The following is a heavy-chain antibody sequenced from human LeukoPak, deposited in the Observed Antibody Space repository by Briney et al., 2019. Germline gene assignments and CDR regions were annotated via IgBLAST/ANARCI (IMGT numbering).Heavy chain of an antibody. D-gene: IGHD3-22*01. J-gene: IGHJ6*02. V-gene: IGHV3-49*04. CDR2: ISSKAYGGTT. CDR3: TRDYYYDSSGYYLPYGMDV. CDR1: GFTFGDYA. Sequence: GSVRLSCTGSGFTFGDYAMSWVRQPPAKGVEWVGFISSKAYGGTTEYVASVTGRFTISRDDSKSIAYLQMNSLKTEDTAVYYCTRDYYYDSSGYYLPYGMDVWGQGTTVTVSS.